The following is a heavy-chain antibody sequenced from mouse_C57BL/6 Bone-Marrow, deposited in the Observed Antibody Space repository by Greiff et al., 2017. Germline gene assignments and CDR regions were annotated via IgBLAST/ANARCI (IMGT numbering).Heavy chain of an antibody. V-gene: IGHV3-6*01. CDR1: GYSITSGYY. CDR3: ARLGPFDY. D-gene: IGHD4-1*01. J-gene: IGHJ2*01. CDR2: ISYDGSN. Sequence: EVQLQESGPGLVKPSQSLSLTCSVTGYSITSGYYWNWIRQFPGNKLEWMGYISYDGSNNYNPSLKNRISITRDTSKNQFFLKLNSVTTEDTATYYCARLGPFDYWGQGTTRTVSS.